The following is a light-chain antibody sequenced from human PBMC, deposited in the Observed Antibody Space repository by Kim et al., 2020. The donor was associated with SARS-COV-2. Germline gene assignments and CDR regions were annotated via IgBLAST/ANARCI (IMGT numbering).Light chain of an antibody. CDR2: YDR. V-gene: IGLV3-21*04. Sequence: APGKTRLITCRGTGVGGKRLHWYQQKPGQAPGLFMYYDRDRPSGIPGRFSGSNSGNTATLIISRVEAGDEADYYCQVWDISSDSVVFGGGTQLTVL. CDR3: QVWDISSDSVV. J-gene: IGLJ2*01. CDR1: GVGGKR.